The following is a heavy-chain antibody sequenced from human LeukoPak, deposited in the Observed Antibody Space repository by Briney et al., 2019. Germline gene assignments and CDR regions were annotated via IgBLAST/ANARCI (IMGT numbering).Heavy chain of an antibody. CDR1: GFTFSSSA. D-gene: IGHD6-13*01. V-gene: IGHV3-23*01. CDR3: AKDRGSSWYRFDS. CDR2: ISGSGGST. J-gene: IGHJ4*02. Sequence: TGGSLRLSCAASGFTFSSSAMSWVRQAPGKGLEWVSAISGSGGSTYYADSVRGRFTISRDNSKNTLYLQMNSLRAEDTAVYYCAKDRGSSWYRFDSWGQGTLVTVSS.